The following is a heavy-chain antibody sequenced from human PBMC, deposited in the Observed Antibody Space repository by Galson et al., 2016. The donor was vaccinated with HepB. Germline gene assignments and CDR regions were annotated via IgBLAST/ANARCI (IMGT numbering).Heavy chain of an antibody. CDR2: ITRNHYT. Sequence: SLRLSCAASGFNFSEHSIVWIRQTPEKGLEWLSYITRNHYTNYADSVRGRFTISRDNAKDSVFLEMNSLRAEDTAVYYCARAGIMVTTGGTYALPWFDSWGQGSLITVSS. CDR3: ARAGIMVTTGGTYALPWFDS. CDR1: GFNFSEHS. V-gene: IGHV3-11*06. J-gene: IGHJ5*01. D-gene: IGHD3-16*01.